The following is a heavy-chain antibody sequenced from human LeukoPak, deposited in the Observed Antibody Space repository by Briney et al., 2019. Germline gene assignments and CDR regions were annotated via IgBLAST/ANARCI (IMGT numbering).Heavy chain of an antibody. D-gene: IGHD2-2*02. Sequence: ASVKLSCKASGYTFTSYGISWVRQAPAQGLEWMGWISAYNGNTNYAQKLQGRVTMTTDTSTSTAYMELRSLRSDDTAVYYCARSVPALYNASYCSSTSCYKLGDYWGQGTLVTVSS. J-gene: IGHJ4*02. CDR3: ARSVPALYNASYCSSTSCYKLGDY. CDR1: GYTFTSYG. CDR2: ISAYNGNT. V-gene: IGHV1-18*01.